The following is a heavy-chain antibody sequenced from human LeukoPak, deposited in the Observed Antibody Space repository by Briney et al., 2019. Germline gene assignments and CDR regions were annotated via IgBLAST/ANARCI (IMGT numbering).Heavy chain of an antibody. V-gene: IGHV3-48*01. CDR1: GFTFSSYS. CDR2: ISSSSSTT. J-gene: IGHJ4*02. Sequence: GGSLRLSCAASGFTFSSYSMNWVRQAPGKGLEWVSYISSSSSTTYYADSVKGRFTISRDNAKNSLYLQMNRLRAEDTAVYSYARAPGRSDPFDYWGQGTLVTVSS. CDR3: ARAPGRSDPFDY.